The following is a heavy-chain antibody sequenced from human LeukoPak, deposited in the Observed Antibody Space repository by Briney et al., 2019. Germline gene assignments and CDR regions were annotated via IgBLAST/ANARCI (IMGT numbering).Heavy chain of an antibody. V-gene: IGHV3-33*08. CDR1: EFTFVRYA. J-gene: IGHJ2*01. Sequence: GGSLRLSCAASEFTFVRYAMNWVRQAPGKGLEWVAVIWYDGGNKYYTDSVKGRFTISRDNSKNTLYLQMNSLRAEDTAVYYCARDYLDWYFDLWGRGTLVTVSS. CDR2: IWYDGGNK. CDR3: ARDYLDWYFDL.